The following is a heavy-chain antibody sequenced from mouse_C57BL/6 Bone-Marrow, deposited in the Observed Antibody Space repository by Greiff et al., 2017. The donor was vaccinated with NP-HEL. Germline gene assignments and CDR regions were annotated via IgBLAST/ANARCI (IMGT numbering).Heavy chain of an antibody. CDR2: ISSGSSTI. V-gene: IGHV5-17*01. CDR3: ARKGLRQTGYFDV. D-gene: IGHD1-1*01. Sequence: EVMLVESGGGLVKPGGSLKLSCAASGFTFSDYGMHWVRQAPEKGLEWVAYISSGSSTIYYADTVKGRFTISRDNAKNTLFLQMTSLRSDDTAMYYCARKGLRQTGYFDVWGTGTTVTVSS. J-gene: IGHJ1*03. CDR1: GFTFSDYG.